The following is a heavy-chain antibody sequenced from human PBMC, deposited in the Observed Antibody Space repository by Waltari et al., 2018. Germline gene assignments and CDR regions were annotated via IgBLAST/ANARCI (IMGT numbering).Heavy chain of an antibody. Sequence: EVHLTQSGAEVKKPGATVKLSCKASAYSSTDQFLHWVRQAPGKGPEWIGRVDPEDGETTLAEKFEGRVTITADTSTDTAYMDLSRLRSEDTALYYCMTLPIFGLVIKNYWGQGTLVTVSS. CDR2: VDPEDGET. D-gene: IGHD3-3*01. CDR1: AYSSTDQF. J-gene: IGHJ1*01. CDR3: MTLPIFGLVIKNY. V-gene: IGHV1-69-2*01.